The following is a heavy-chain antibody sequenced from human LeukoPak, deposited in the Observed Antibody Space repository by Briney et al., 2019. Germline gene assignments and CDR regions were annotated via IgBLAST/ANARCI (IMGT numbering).Heavy chain of an antibody. CDR2: IYWNDDK. V-gene: IGHV2-5*01. CDR3: AHRLCGSTWYDY. D-gene: IGHD6-13*01. Sequence: SGPTLVNPRQTLTLTCTFSGFSLSTSGVDVGWIRQPRGKALEWLALIYWNDDKRYSPSLKSRLTTTKDTSKNQVVLTMTNMDPVDTATYYCAHRLCGSTWYDYWGQGTLVTVFS. J-gene: IGHJ4*02. CDR1: GFSLSTSGVD.